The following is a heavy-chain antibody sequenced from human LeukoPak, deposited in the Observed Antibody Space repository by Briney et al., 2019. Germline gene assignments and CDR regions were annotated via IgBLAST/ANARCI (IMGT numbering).Heavy chain of an antibody. CDR3: AKDGNSGYDFYFFDY. CDR1: GFTFSSYG. Sequence: GGSLRLSCAASGFTFSSYGMHWVRQAPAKGLEGVAFIRYDGSNKYYADSVKGRFTISRDNSKNTLYLQMNSLRAEDTAVYYCAKDGNSGYDFYFFDYWGQGTLVTVSS. D-gene: IGHD5-12*01. CDR2: IRYDGSNK. J-gene: IGHJ4*02. V-gene: IGHV3-30*02.